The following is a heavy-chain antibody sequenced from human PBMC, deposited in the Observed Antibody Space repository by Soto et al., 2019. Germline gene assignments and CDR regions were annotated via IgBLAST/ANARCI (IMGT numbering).Heavy chain of an antibody. D-gene: IGHD3-22*01. CDR2: INHNGST. CDR1: GGSFVGYY. Sequence: SETLSLTSAFYGGSFVGYYWSWIRQPPGKGLEWIGEINHNGSTNYNPSLKSRVTISVDTSKNQFSLKLSSVTAADTAVYYCARGPVGVITDYWGQGTLVTVSS. CDR3: ARGPVGVITDY. V-gene: IGHV4-34*01. J-gene: IGHJ4*02.